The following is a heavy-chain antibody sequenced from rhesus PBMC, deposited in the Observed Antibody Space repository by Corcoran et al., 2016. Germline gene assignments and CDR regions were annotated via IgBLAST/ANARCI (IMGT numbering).Heavy chain of an antibody. CDR2: IYGSSGST. Sequence: QVQLQESGPGLVKPSETLSLTCAVSGGSISGGYDWSWIRQPPGTGLEGIGYIYGSSGSTNYNPSLKNRVTISKDTSKNQFSLKLSSVTAADTAVYYCARRSSGWSIFDYWGQGVLVTISS. J-gene: IGHJ4*01. CDR1: GGSISGGYD. V-gene: IGHV4-76*01. CDR3: ARRSSGWSIFDY. D-gene: IGHD6S26*01.